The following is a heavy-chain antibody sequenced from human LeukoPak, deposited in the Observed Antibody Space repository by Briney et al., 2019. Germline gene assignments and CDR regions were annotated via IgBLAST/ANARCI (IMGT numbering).Heavy chain of an antibody. Sequence: GGSLRLSCAASGFTFSSYGMHWVRQAPGKGLEWVAFISDDGSRQHYADSVKGRFTISRDNSKNTLNLQMNSLRAEDTAVYYCVKDRTGTYTLDYWGQGTLVTVSS. CDR1: GFTFSSYG. D-gene: IGHD3-10*01. V-gene: IGHV3-30*19. J-gene: IGHJ4*02. CDR2: ISDDGSRQ. CDR3: VKDRTGTYTLDY.